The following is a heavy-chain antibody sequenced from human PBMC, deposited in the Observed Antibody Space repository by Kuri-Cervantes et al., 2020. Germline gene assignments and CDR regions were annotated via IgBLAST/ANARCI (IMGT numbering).Heavy chain of an antibody. CDR1: GFTFSNAW. CDR2: VKSKTDGGTT. Sequence: GGSLRLSCAASGFTFSNAWMTWVRQAPGKGLEWVGRVKSKTDGGTTEYAAPVKGRFNISRDDSKNTLYLQMNSLRAEDTAVYYCANNKGYSSGWGQGTLVTVSS. CDR3: ANNKGYSSG. V-gene: IGHV3-15*01. D-gene: IGHD6-19*01. J-gene: IGHJ4*02.